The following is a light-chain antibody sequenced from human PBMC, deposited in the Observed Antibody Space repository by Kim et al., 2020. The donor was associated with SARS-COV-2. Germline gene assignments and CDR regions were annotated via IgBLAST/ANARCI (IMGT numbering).Light chain of an antibody. V-gene: IGKV3-11*01. CDR3: QQRSNWPPALT. J-gene: IGKJ4*01. CDR2: DAS. CDR1: QSVSSY. Sequence: EIVLTQSPATLSLSPGERATLSCRASQSVSSYLAWYQQKPGHAPRLLIYDASNRATGIPARFSGSGSGTDFTLTISSLEPEDFAVYYCQQRSNWPPALTFGGGTKVDIK.